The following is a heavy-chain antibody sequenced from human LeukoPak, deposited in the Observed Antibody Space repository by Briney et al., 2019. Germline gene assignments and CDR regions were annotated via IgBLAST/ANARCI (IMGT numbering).Heavy chain of an antibody. Sequence: GGSLRLSCAASGFTFSSYAMSWVRQAPGKGLEWVSAISGSGGSTYYADSVKGRFTISRDNSKNTLYLQMNSLRAEDTAVYYCARDSSSQLGNWFDPWGQGTLVTVSS. V-gene: IGHV3-23*01. J-gene: IGHJ5*02. CDR2: ISGSGGST. D-gene: IGHD6-13*01. CDR3: ARDSSSQLGNWFDP. CDR1: GFTFSSYA.